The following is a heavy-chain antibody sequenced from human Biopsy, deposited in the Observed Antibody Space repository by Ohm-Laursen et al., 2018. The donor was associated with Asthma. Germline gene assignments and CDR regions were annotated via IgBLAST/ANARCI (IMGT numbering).Heavy chain of an antibody. CDR2: ILTKFDIT. D-gene: IGHD3-22*01. V-gene: IGHV1-69*04. J-gene: IGHJ4*02. CDR3: ARSYDTDSYPVLVLDY. CDR1: GGSFSNFA. Sequence: SVKVSCKASGGSFSNFAFSWVRQAPGHGLEWMGTILTKFDITSYAEKFQGRVTITADKSTSTTYVELSRLRSEDTAVYYCARSYDTDSYPVLVLDYWGQGTLVTVSS.